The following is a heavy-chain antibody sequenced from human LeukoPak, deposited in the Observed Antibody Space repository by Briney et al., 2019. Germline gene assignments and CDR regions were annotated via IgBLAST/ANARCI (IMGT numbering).Heavy chain of an antibody. CDR3: ARAGGYCGRISCPYYFDY. J-gene: IGHJ4*02. CDR2: MNPNSGNT. Sequence: EASVKVSRKASGYTFTSYDINWVRQATGQGLEWMGWMNPNSGNTGYAQKFQGRVTMTRNTSISTAYMELSSLRSEDTAVYYCARAGGYCGRISCPYYFDYWGQGSLVAVSS. CDR1: GYTFTSYD. V-gene: IGHV1-8*01. D-gene: IGHD2-15*01.